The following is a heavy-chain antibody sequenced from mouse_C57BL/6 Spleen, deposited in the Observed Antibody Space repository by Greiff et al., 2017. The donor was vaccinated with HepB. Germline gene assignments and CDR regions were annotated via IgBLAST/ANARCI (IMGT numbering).Heavy chain of an antibody. V-gene: IGHV14-3*01. Sequence: VQLKESVAELVRPGASVKLSCTASGFNIKNTYMHWVKQRPEQGLEWIGRIDPANGNTKYAPKFQGKATITADTSSNTAYLQLSSLTSEDTAIYYCASPSTYYYGSSYWAWFAYWGQGTLVTVSA. J-gene: IGHJ3*01. D-gene: IGHD1-1*01. CDR1: GFNIKNTY. CDR3: ASPSTYYYGSSYWAWFAY. CDR2: IDPANGNT.